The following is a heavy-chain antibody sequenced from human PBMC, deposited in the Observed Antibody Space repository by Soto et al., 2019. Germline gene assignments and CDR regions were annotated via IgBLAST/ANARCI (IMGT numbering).Heavy chain of an antibody. CDR1: GFSLSTSGVG. D-gene: IGHD6-13*01. CDR2: LYWNDDD. V-gene: IGHV2-5*01. Sequence: QITLKESGPTLVKPTQTLTLTCTFSGFSLSTSGVGVGWIRQPPGKALEWLALLYWNDDDRYSPSLESRLTITKDISKNQGVLTMTNVDPVDTATYYCAHSRYSSKYFQPWGLGTLVTVSS. J-gene: IGHJ1*01. CDR3: AHSRYSSKYFQP.